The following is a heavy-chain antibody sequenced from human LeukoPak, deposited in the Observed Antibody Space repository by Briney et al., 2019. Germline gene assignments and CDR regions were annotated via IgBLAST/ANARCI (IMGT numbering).Heavy chain of an antibody. Sequence: SVRVSCKASGGTFSSYAISWVRQAPGQGLEWMGGIIPIFGTANYAQKFQGRVTITADESTSTAYMELSSLRSEDTAVYYCARVLRSPPRGSSSWYYFDYWGQGTLVTVSS. J-gene: IGHJ4*02. D-gene: IGHD6-13*01. CDR3: ARVLRSPPRGSSSWYYFDY. CDR1: GGTFSSYA. CDR2: IIPIFGTA. V-gene: IGHV1-69*13.